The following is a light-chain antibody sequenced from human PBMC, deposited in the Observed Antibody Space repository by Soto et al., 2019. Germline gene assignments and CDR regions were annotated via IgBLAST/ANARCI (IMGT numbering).Light chain of an antibody. Sequence: QSALTQPASVSGSPGQSITISCTGTSSDVGGYNYVSWYQQLPGKAPKLMIYEGSKRPSGVSNRFSGSKSGNTASLTISGLQAEDEADYYCSSYTSSSTLYVFGAGTKVTVL. J-gene: IGLJ1*01. V-gene: IGLV2-14*01. CDR3: SSYTSSSTLYV. CDR1: SSDVGGYNY. CDR2: EGS.